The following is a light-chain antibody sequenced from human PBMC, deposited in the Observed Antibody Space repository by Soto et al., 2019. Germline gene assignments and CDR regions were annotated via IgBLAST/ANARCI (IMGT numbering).Light chain of an antibody. Sequence: QAVVTQPPSASGTPGQRVTISCSGSSSNIGSNYVYWYQQLPGTVPQLLIYRNSERPSGVPDRFSGSKSGTSASLAISGLRSEYEADYYCAAWDDSLRGVVFGGGTQLTVL. CDR2: RNS. CDR1: SSNIGSNY. CDR3: AAWDDSLRGVV. V-gene: IGLV1-47*01. J-gene: IGLJ2*01.